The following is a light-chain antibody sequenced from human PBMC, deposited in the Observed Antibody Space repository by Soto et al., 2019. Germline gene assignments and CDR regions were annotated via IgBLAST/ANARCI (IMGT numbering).Light chain of an antibody. CDR3: QSYDISPSGSTV. J-gene: IGLJ1*01. CDR2: GNI. V-gene: IGLV1-40*01. Sequence: QSVLTQPPSVSGAPGQRVTISCTGSSSNIGADYDVNWYQQLPGTAPKLLIYGNIHRPSGVPDRFSGSKSVTSASLAITGLQPEDEADYYCQSYDISPSGSTVFGTGTKLTVL. CDR1: SSNIGADYD.